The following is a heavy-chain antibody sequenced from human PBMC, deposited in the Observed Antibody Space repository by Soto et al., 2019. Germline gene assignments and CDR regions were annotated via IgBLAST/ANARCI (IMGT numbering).Heavy chain of an antibody. CDR2: ISGSGGST. CDR3: ASRRVVVEPLYFDY. CDR1: GFTFSSFA. J-gene: IGHJ4*02. V-gene: IGHV3-23*01. Sequence: EVQLLESGGGLVQPGGSLRLSCATSGFTFSSFAMTWVRQAPGKGLEWVSTISGSGGSTYYADSVKGRVTISRDNSKNTLDLRLDSLRAEDTALYYCASRRVVVEPLYFDYWGQGALVTVSS. D-gene: IGHD2-15*01.